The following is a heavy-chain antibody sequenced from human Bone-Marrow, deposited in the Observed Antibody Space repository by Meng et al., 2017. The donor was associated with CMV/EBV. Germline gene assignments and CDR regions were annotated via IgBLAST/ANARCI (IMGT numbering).Heavy chain of an antibody. CDR2: IRSKAYGGTT. J-gene: IGHJ4*02. V-gene: IGHV3-49*04. Sequence: GESLKISCTASGFTFGDYAMSWVRQAPGKGLEWVGFIRSKAYGGTTEYAASVKGRFTISRDDSKSIAYLQMNSLKTEDTAVYYCTRKPRAAAFAYWGQGTLVTVYS. CDR1: GFTFGDYA. D-gene: IGHD6-13*01. CDR3: TRKPRAAAFAY.